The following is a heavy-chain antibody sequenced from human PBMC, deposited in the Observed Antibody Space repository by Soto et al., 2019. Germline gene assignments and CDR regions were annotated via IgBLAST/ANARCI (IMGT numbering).Heavy chain of an antibody. CDR2: ISKSGSTT. J-gene: IGHJ4*02. CDR1: GFTFSNHE. V-gene: IGHV3-48*03. CDR3: ARDEQVVANIPAEY. D-gene: IGHD2-15*01. Sequence: EVHLVESGGGLVKPGGSLRLSCVVSGFTFSNHEMNWVRQAPGKGMEWISYISKSGSTTYYTASVKGRFTISRDNTKSSLYLQMNSLRAEDTALYYCARDEQVVANIPAEYWGQGTLVTVS.